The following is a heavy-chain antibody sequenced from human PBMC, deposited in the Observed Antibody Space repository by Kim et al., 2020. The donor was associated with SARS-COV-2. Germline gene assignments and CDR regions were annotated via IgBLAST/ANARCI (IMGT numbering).Heavy chain of an antibody. J-gene: IGHJ3*02. Sequence: GGSLRLSCAASGFTFSSYAMSWVRQAPGKGLEWVSAISGSGGSTYYADSVKGRFTISRDNSKTTLYLQMNSLRAEDTAVYYCAKDFVSRRSFLEDNGGIDIWGQGTMVTVSS. CDR2: ISGSGGST. CDR1: GFTFSSYA. CDR3: AKDFVSRRSFLEDNGGIDI. V-gene: IGHV3-23*01. D-gene: IGHD3-3*01.